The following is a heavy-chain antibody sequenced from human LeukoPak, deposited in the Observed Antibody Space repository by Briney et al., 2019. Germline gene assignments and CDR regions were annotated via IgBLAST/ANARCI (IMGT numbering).Heavy chain of an antibody. CDR3: VSPRGFSYGYFDY. J-gene: IGHJ4*02. D-gene: IGHD5-18*01. CDR2: IYYSKNT. CDR1: GGSISGSSAY. Sequence: SETLSLTCTVSGGSISGSSAYWGWIRQPPGKGLEWIGSIYYSKNTYYNPSLKGRVTISADTSKNQFSLTLGSVSATDTAVYYCVSPRGFSYGYFDYWGQGTLVTVSS. V-gene: IGHV4-39*01.